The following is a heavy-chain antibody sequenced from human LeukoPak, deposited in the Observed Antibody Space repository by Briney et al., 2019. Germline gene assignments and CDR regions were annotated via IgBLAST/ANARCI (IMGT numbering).Heavy chain of an antibody. Sequence: GGSLRLSCAASGFTFSSFTMHWVRQAPGKGLRWMAVISSDGSNKYYADSVKGRFTISRDNSKNTLYLQMNSLRAEDTAVYYCAKPVYCGGDCYTYYFDYWGQGTLVTVSS. D-gene: IGHD2-21*02. CDR1: GFTFSSFT. CDR3: AKPVYCGGDCYTYYFDY. V-gene: IGHV3-30-3*02. J-gene: IGHJ4*02. CDR2: ISSDGSNK.